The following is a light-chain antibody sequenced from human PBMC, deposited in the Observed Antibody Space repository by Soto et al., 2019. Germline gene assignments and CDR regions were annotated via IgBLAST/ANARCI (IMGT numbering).Light chain of an antibody. J-gene: IGKJ1*01. CDR1: QDIRND. Sequence: DIQMTQSPSSLSASVGDRVTITCRASQDIRNDLGWYQQKPGKAPKRLISAASHLRSGVPSKFRDSGSGTEFTLTIMSLQPEDFATYYCIQHRSFPSTFGQGTQVQIE. V-gene: IGKV1-17*01. CDR3: IQHRSFPST. CDR2: AAS.